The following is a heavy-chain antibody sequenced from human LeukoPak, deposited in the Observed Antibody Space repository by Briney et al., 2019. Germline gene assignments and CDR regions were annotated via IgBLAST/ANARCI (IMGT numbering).Heavy chain of an antibody. Sequence: PSETLSLTCAVYGGSFSGYYWSWIRQPPGKGLEWIGEINHSGSTNYNPSLKSRVTISVDTSKNQFSLKLSSVTAADTAVYYCARGQFGTTVTPRYFDLRGRGTLVTVSS. CDR3: ARGQFGTTVTPRYFDL. J-gene: IGHJ2*01. CDR1: GGSFSGYY. CDR2: INHSGST. D-gene: IGHD4-17*01. V-gene: IGHV4-34*01.